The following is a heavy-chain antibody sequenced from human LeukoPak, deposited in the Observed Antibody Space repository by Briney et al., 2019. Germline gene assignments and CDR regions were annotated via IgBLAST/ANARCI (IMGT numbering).Heavy chain of an antibody. D-gene: IGHD1-1*01. CDR2: ISSSSSTI. CDR1: GFTFSSYS. J-gene: IGHJ6*02. V-gene: IGHV3-48*01. Sequence: GGSLRLSCAASGFTFSSYSMNWVRQAPGKGLEWVSYISSSSSTIYYADSVKGRFTISRDNAKNSLYLQMNRLRAGDTAFYYCARRIGTTTSFFLDVWGRGTTVIVSS. CDR3: ARRIGTTTSFFLDV.